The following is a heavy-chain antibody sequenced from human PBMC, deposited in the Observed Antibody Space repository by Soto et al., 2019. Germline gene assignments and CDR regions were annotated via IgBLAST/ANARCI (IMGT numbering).Heavy chain of an antibody. D-gene: IGHD4-4*01. CDR1: GFSLSTSGVG. Sequence: QITLKESGPTLVKPTQTLTLTCTFSGFSLSTSGVGVGWIRQPPGKALEWLALIYWDDDKRYSPSLKSRLTITQDTSKNQVVLTMTNMDPVDTATYYCAHGPYSNYAYWFDPWGKGTLVTVSS. J-gene: IGHJ5*02. CDR2: IYWDDDK. V-gene: IGHV2-5*02. CDR3: AHGPYSNYAYWFDP.